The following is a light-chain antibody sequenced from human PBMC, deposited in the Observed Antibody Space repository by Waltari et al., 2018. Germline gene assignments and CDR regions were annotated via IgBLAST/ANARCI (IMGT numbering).Light chain of an antibody. CDR3: SSYISSDTLEL. Sequence: QSALTQPASVSGSPGQSITISCTGTSSDVGGYNYVSWYQQHPGKAPKPMIYDVSNRPSGVSNRFSGSKSGNTASLTISGLQAEDEAHYYCSSYISSDTLELFGGGTSLTV. CDR2: DVS. V-gene: IGLV2-14*03. CDR1: SSDVGGYNY. J-gene: IGLJ2*01.